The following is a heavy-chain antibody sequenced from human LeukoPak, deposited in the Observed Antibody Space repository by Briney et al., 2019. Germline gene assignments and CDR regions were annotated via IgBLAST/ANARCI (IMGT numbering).Heavy chain of an antibody. CDR1: GGSISRTGHY. CDR2: IYDSGRT. V-gene: IGHV4-39*01. J-gene: IGHJ4*02. CDR3: ARHTASGLYYFDY. D-gene: IGHD3-10*01. Sequence: PSETLSLTCTVSGGSISRTGHYWGWIRQPPGKGLEWIGSIYDSGRTHYNPSLQSRVTISVGTSKNLFSLKLSSVTAADTAVFYCARHTASGLYYFDYWAQGTLVTVSS.